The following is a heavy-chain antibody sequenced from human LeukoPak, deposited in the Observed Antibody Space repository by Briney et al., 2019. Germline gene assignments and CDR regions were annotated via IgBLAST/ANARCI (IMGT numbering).Heavy chain of an antibody. CDR3: AGDRGLTAYYFDF. V-gene: IGHV3-9*01. D-gene: IGHD3-10*01. CDR2: ISWNSGTG. J-gene: IGHJ4*02. CDR1: GFTFDDHA. Sequence: GGSLRLSCVASGFTFDDHAMHWVRQAPGKGLEWVSGISWNSGTGGYADSVKGRFTISRDNARNSLYLQMNSLRAEDTALYYCAGDRGLTAYYFDFWGQGTLVTVSS.